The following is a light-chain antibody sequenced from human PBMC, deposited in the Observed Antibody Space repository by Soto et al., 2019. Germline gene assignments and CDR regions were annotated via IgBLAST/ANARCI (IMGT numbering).Light chain of an antibody. CDR2: DAS. CDR3: QQYGSSIT. Sequence: EIVLTQSPGTLSLSPGERATLSCRASQSVSSSYLAWYQQKPGQAPRLLIYDASSRATGIPDRFSGSGSGTDFTLTISRLEPEDSAVYYCQQYGSSITFGQGPRLEIK. V-gene: IGKV3-20*01. J-gene: IGKJ5*01. CDR1: QSVSSSY.